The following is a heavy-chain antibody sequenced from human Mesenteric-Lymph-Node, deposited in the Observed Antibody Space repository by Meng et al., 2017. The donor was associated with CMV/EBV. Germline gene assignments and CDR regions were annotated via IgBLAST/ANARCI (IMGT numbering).Heavy chain of an antibody. D-gene: IGHD6-19*01. J-gene: IGHJ4*02. Sequence: CAASGFTFGSHWMNWVRQAPGKGLEWVAIIKQDGSAQYYVDSVRGRFTISRDNAKNALYLQMNSLRTEDTALYYCVKGVGGGWLMDFWGQGTLVTVSS. CDR2: IKQDGSAQ. V-gene: IGHV3-7*01. CDR1: GFTFGSHW. CDR3: VKGVGGGWLMDF.